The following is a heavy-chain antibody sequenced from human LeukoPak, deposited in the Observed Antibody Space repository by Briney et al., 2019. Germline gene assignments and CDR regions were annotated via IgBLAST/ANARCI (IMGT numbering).Heavy chain of an antibody. J-gene: IGHJ4*02. CDR2: ISTYNGNT. V-gene: IGHV1-18*01. CDR1: GYDFTTHG. D-gene: IGHD1-7*01. Sequence: ASVKVSCKTSGYDFTTHGIGWVQQAPGQGLEWVGWISTYNGNTNYAQKLQGRVTLTTDTSTSTAYMELRNLRSDDTATYFCARRNYGKLHFDYWGQGTLVTVSS. CDR3: ARRNYGKLHFDY.